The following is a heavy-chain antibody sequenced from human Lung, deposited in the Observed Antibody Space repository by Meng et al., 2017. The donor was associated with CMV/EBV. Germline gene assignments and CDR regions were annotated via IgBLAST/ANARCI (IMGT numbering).Heavy chain of an antibody. CDR2: INQDGTEK. CDR3: ASGRGYSA. D-gene: IGHD4-11*01. Sequence: GESLKISCAASGFTFSSLWMSWVRRAPGKGLEWVANINQDGTEKHYVDSVRGRFTISRDNAKNSLCLQMSSLTVEDTAVYYCASGRGYSAWGQGTLVTVSS. CDR1: GFTFSSLW. J-gene: IGHJ5*02. V-gene: IGHV3-7*01.